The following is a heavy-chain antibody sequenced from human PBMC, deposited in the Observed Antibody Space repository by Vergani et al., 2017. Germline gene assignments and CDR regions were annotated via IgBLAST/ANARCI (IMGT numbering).Heavy chain of an antibody. CDR3: ARRVRLGELSLEADY. Sequence: QVQLQQWGAGLLKPSETLSLTCAVYGGSFSGYYWSWIRQPPGKGLEWIGEINHSGSTNYNPSLKSRVTISVDTSKNQFSLKLSSVTAADTAVYYCARRVRLGELSLEADYWGQGTLDTVSS. CDR2: INHSGST. J-gene: IGHJ4*02. CDR1: GGSFSGYY. V-gene: IGHV4-34*01. D-gene: IGHD3-16*02.